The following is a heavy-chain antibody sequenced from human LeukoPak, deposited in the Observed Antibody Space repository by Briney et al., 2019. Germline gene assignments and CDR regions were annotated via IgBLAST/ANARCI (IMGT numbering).Heavy chain of an antibody. CDR3: ARDWAMVRGVMGHAFDI. V-gene: IGHV4-31*03. CDR1: GGSISSGGYY. CDR2: IYYSGST. Sequence: SQTLSLTCTVSGGSISSGGYYWSWIRQHPAKGLEWIGYIYYSGSTYYNPSLKSRVTISVDTSKNQFSLKLSSVTAADMAVYYCARDWAMVRGVMGHAFDIWGQGTMVTVSS. J-gene: IGHJ3*02. D-gene: IGHD3-10*01.